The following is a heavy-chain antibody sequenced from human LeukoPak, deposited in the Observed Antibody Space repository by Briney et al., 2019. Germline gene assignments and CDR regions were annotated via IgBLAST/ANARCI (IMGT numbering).Heavy chain of an antibody. CDR2: IRSKAYGETA. D-gene: IGHD1-1*01. V-gene: IGHV3-49*03. CDR3: TRDRGAYNLYDY. CDR1: GFTFGDYA. Sequence: GRSLRLSCTASGFTFGDYAMSWIRQAPGKGLEWVGFIRSKAYGETADYAASVKGRFTISRDDSKAIAYLQMNSLKTEDTAVYHCTRDRGAYNLYDYWGQGTLVTVSS. J-gene: IGHJ4*02.